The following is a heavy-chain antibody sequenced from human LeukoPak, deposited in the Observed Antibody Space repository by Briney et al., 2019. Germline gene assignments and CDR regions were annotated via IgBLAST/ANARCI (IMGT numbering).Heavy chain of an antibody. CDR2: IRSKAYGETA. D-gene: IGHD1-1*01. V-gene: IGHV3-49*03. CDR3: TRDRGAYNLYDY. CDR1: GFTFGDYA. Sequence: GRSLRLSCTASGFTFGDYAMSWIRQAPGKGLEWVGFIRSKAYGETADYAASVKGRFTISRDDSKAIAYLQMNSLKTEDTAVYHCTRDRGAYNLYDYWGQGTLVTVSS. J-gene: IGHJ4*02.